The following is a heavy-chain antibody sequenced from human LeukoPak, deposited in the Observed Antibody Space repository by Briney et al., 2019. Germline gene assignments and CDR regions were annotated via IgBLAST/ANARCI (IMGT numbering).Heavy chain of an antibody. CDR3: ASLADYGDYGYYYYYGMDV. Sequence: PGGSLRLSCAASGFTFSSYWMHWVRQAPGKGLVWVSRINSDGSGTSYADSVKGRFTISRDNAKNTLYLQMNSLRAEDTAVYYCASLADYGDYGYYYYYGMDVWGQGTTVTVSS. CDR2: INSDGSGT. D-gene: IGHD4-17*01. CDR1: GFTFSSYW. V-gene: IGHV3-74*01. J-gene: IGHJ6*02.